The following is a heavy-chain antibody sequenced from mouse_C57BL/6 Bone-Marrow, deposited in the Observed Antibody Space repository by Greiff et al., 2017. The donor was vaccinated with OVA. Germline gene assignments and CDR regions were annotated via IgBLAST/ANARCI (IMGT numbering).Heavy chain of an antibody. CDR2: IDPSDSYT. Sequence: VKLQQPGAELVMPGASVKLSCKASGYTFTSYWMHWVKQRPGQGLEWIGEIDPSDSYTNYNQKFKGKSTLTVDKSSSTAYMQLSSLTSEDSAVYYCAREDGYYPSYAMDYWGQGTSVTVSS. CDR1: GYTFTSYW. CDR3: AREDGYYPSYAMDY. D-gene: IGHD2-3*01. V-gene: IGHV1-69*01. J-gene: IGHJ4*01.